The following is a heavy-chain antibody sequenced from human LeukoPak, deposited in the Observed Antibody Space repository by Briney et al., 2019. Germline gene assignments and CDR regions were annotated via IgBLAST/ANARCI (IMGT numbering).Heavy chain of an antibody. CDR3: ARALYSNYEDY. D-gene: IGHD4-11*01. J-gene: IGHJ4*02. Sequence: GALVKVSCKASGYTFTSYYMHWVRQAPGQGLEWLGIINPSGGSTSYAQKFQGRVTMTRDTSTSTVYMELSSLRSEDTAVYYCARALYSNYEDYWGQGTLVTVSS. V-gene: IGHV1-46*01. CDR1: GYTFTSYY. CDR2: INPSGGST.